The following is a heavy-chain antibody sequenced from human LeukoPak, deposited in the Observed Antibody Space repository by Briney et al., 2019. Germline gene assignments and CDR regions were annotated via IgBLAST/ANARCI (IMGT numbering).Heavy chain of an antibody. J-gene: IGHJ4*02. Sequence: SETLSLTCTVSGGSISSYYWSWIRQPPGKGLEWIGYIYYSGSTNYNPSLKSRVTISVDTSKNQFSLKLSSVTAADTAVYYCARDYDSSGYQDYWGQGTLVTVSS. D-gene: IGHD3-22*01. CDR3: ARDYDSSGYQDY. CDR2: IYYSGST. V-gene: IGHV4-59*12. CDR1: GGSISSYY.